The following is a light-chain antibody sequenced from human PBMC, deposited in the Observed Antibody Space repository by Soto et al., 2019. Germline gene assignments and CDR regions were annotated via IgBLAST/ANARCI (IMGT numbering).Light chain of an antibody. CDR3: QQYVTSPPT. Sequence: EIVLTQSPATLSLSPGERATLSCRASQSVSSYLAWYQQKPGQAPRLLIYDASNRATGIPARFSGSGSGTDFTLTVSRLAPEDFAVYYCQQYVTSPPTFGQGTKVDIK. J-gene: IGKJ1*01. CDR2: DAS. CDR1: QSVSSY. V-gene: IGKV3-11*01.